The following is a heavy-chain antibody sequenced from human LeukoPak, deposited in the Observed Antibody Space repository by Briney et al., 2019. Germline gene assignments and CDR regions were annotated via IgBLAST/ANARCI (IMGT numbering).Heavy chain of an antibody. D-gene: IGHD3-22*01. CDR3: ARVSPQYYYDSSGYSDAFDI. J-gene: IGHJ3*02. V-gene: IGHV1-8*01. CDR2: MNPNSGNT. CDR1: GYTFTSYD. Sequence: GASVKVSCKASGYTFTSYDINWVRQATGQGPEWMGWMNPNSGNTGYAQKFQGRVTMTRNTSISTAYMELSSLRSEDTAVYYCARVSPQYYYDSSGYSDAFDIWGQGTMVTVSS.